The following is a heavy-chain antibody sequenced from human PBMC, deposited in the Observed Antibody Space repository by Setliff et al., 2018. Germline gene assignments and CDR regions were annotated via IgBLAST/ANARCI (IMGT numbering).Heavy chain of an antibody. Sequence: SVKVSCKASGGTFISFGISWVRQAPGQGLEWMGGIIPNFGTTNYAQEFQGRVTIITDESTSTAYMELSGLRFEDTAVYYCAREGVDTRSSTDYRYYMDVWGKGTTVTVSS. D-gene: IGHD5-18*01. V-gene: IGHV1-69*05. J-gene: IGHJ6*03. CDR3: AREGVDTRSSTDYRYYMDV. CDR2: IIPNFGTT. CDR1: GGTFISFG.